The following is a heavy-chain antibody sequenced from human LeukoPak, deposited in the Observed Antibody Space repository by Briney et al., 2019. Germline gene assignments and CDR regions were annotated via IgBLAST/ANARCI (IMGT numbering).Heavy chain of an antibody. V-gene: IGHV3-30-3*01. CDR3: AKDSPNYDFWSGYYID. CDR1: GFTFSSYA. J-gene: IGHJ4*02. CDR2: ISYDGSNK. Sequence: GGSLRLSCAASGFTFSSYAMHWVRQAPGKGLEWVAVISYDGSNKYYADSVKGRFTISRDNSKNTLYLQMNSLRAEDTAVYYCAKDSPNYDFWSGYYIDWGQGTLVTVSS. D-gene: IGHD3-3*01.